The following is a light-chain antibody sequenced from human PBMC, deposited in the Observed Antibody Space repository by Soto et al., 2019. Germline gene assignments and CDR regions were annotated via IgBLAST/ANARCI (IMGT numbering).Light chain of an antibody. Sequence: QSALTQPASVAGSPGQSSTISCTGTSGDVGGYNYVSWYQQHPGKAPKLMIYEVSNRPSGVSNRFSGSKSGNTASLTISGLQAEDEADYYCSSYTSSSTLVFGGGTKRTVL. CDR1: SGDVGGYNY. J-gene: IGLJ2*01. V-gene: IGLV2-14*01. CDR2: EVS. CDR3: SSYTSSSTLV.